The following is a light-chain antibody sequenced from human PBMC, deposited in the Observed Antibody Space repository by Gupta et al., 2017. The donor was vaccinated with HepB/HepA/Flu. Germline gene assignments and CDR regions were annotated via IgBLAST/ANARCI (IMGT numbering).Light chain of an antibody. CDR1: QDIRSS. Sequence: AIRMTQSPSSFSASIGDSVTIACRASQDIRSSLAWYQQKPGEAPKVVIYGASTLHRGVPSRFSGSGVGTDFTLTIDNRQSDDFASYYCQQERADHPSFTFGHGTKVD. J-gene: IGKJ3*01. CDR2: GAS. V-gene: IGKV1-8*01. CDR3: QQERADHPSFT.